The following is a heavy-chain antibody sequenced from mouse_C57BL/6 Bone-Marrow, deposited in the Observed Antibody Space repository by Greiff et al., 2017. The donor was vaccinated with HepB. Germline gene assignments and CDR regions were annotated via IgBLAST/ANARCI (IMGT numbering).Heavy chain of an antibody. CDR1: GYTFTSYW. D-gene: IGHD1-2*01. J-gene: IGHJ3*01. Sequence: VQLQQPGAELVKPGASVKLSCKASGYTFTSYWMQWVKQRPGQGLEWIGEIDPSDSYTNYNQKFKGKATLTVDTSSSTAYMQLSSLTSEDSAVYYCASLYGETPFAYWGQGTLVTVSA. CDR2: IDPSDSYT. V-gene: IGHV1-50*01. CDR3: ASLYGETPFAY.